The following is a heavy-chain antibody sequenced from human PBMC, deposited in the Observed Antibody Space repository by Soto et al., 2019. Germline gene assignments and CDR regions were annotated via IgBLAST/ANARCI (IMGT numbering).Heavy chain of an antibody. V-gene: IGHV4-31*03. J-gene: IGHJ6*03. CDR1: GGSISSGGYY. CDR2: IYYSGST. CDR3: ARDHGQPYYYMDV. D-gene: IGHD6-13*01. Sequence: PSETLSLTCTVSGGSISSGGYYWSWIRQHPGKGLEWIGYIYYSGSTYYNPSLKSRVTISVDTSKNQFSLKLSSVTAADTAVYYCARDHGQPYYYMDVWGKGTTVTVSS.